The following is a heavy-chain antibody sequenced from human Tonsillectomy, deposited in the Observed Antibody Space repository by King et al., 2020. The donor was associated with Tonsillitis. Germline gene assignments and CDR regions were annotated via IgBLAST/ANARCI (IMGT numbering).Heavy chain of an antibody. Sequence: VQLVESGAEVKKPGASVKGFCKASGYTFTGYYMHWLRQAPGQGLEWMGWISPNSGGTNYAQKFQGRVTLTRETSISTAYMELSRLGSGDTAVDYCAGDVRFGDNDWGQGTLVTVSS. J-gene: IGHJ4*02. D-gene: IGHD3-10*01. CDR1: GYTFTGYY. CDR3: AGDVRFGDND. V-gene: IGHV1-2*02. CDR2: ISPNSGGT.